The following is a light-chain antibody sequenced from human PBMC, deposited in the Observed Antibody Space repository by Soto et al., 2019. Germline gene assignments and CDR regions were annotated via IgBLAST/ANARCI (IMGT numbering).Light chain of an antibody. CDR1: SSDVGAYDY. Sequence: QSALTQPASVSGSLGQSVTISCTGTSSDVGAYDYVSWYQQHPGKAPKLLIYEVRHRPSGVSNRFSGSKSGNRASLTISGLQAEDEADYYCSSYTSKTTLGVFGTGTQLTVL. V-gene: IGLV2-14*01. J-gene: IGLJ1*01. CDR2: EVR. CDR3: SSYTSKTTLGV.